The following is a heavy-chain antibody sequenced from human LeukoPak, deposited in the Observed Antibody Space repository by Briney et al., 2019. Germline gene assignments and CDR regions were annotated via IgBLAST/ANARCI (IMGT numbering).Heavy chain of an antibody. J-gene: IGHJ4*02. CDR1: GFTFGSYS. CDR2: ISSSSSYI. CDR3: ARGSGYGKGHDY. V-gene: IGHV3-21*01. Sequence: GGSLRLSCAASGFTFGSYSMNWVRQAPGKGLEWVSSISSSSSYIYYADSVKGRFTIPRDNAKNSLYLQMNSLRAEDTAVYYCARGSGYGKGHDYWGQGTLVTVSS. D-gene: IGHD5-12*01.